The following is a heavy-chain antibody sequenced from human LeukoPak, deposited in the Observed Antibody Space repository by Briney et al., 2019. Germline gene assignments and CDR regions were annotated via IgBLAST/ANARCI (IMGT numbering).Heavy chain of an antibody. CDR3: AKDATYDYVWGTVSFDY. V-gene: IGHV3-43*02. D-gene: IGHD3-16*01. CDR2: ISGGGGST. CDR1: GFTFDDYA. Sequence: GGSLRLSSAASGFTFDDYAMHWVRHAPGKGLEWDSLISGGGGSTYYADSVKVRFTISRDNSKNSLYLQMNSLRTEDTALYYCAKDATYDYVWGTVSFDYWGQGTLVTVSS. J-gene: IGHJ4*02.